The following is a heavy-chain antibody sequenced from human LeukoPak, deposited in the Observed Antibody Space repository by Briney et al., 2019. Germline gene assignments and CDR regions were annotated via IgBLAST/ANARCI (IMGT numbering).Heavy chain of an antibody. CDR2: ISWDDDST. V-gene: IGHV3-43*01. D-gene: IGHD6-13*01. CDR1: GFTFDDYT. J-gene: IGHJ4*02. CDR3: AKGDSSSWCNFDY. Sequence: TGGSLRLSCAASGFTFDDYTMHWVRQAPGKGLEWVSLISWDDDSTYYADSVKGRFTISRDNSKNSLYLQMNSLRTEDTALYYCAKGDSSSWCNFDYWGQGTLVTVSS.